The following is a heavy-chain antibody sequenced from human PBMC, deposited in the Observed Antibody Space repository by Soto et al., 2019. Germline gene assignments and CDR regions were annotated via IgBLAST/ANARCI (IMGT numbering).Heavy chain of an antibody. Sequence: SXTVSLTCGVYGGSLMGYYWSWIRQPPGKGLEWIGEINHSGSTNYNPSLKSRVTISVDTSKNQFSLKLSSVTAADTAVYYCASRYYDFWSGQFYGMDVWGQGTTVTVSS. D-gene: IGHD3-3*01. V-gene: IGHV4-34*01. CDR1: GGSLMGYY. CDR3: ASRYYDFWSGQFYGMDV. CDR2: INHSGST. J-gene: IGHJ6*02.